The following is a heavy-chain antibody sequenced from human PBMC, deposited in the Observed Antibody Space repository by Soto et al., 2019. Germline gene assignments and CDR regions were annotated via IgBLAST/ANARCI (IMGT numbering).Heavy chain of an antibody. J-gene: IGHJ4*02. V-gene: IGHV3-74*01. CDR2: IDKDGSST. D-gene: IGHD3-10*01. Sequence: EVQLVESGGGLVQPGGSLRLSCAASGFTFSGYWMHSVRQVPGKGLVWVSRIDKDGSSTTYADSVKGRFTISRDNAKNTLYLQMNSLTAEDTAVYYCARDGSGPIDFDYWGQGTLVTVSS. CDR3: ARDGSGPIDFDY. CDR1: GFTFSGYW.